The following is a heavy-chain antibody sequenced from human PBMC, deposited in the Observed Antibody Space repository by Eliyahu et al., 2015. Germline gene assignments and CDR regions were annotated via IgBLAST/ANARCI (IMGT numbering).Heavy chain of an antibody. CDR3: ARDLRAGYGWFDP. CDR2: MIPIFGTA. V-gene: IGHV1-69*01. D-gene: IGHD5/OR15-5a*01. Sequence: QVQLVQSGAEVKKPGSSVKVSCKASGGXFTGYAISWVRQAPGQGLEWMGGMIPIFGTANYAQKFQGRVTITADESTSTAYMELSSLRSEDTAVYYCARDLRAGYGWFDPWGQGTLVTVSS. CDR1: GGXFTGYA. J-gene: IGHJ5*02.